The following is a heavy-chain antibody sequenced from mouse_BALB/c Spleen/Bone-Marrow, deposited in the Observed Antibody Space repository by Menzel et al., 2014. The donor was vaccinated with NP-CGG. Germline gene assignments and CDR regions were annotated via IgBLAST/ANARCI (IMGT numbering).Heavy chain of an antibody. D-gene: IGHD2-1*01. CDR3: ARSRGNYLYYAMDY. CDR2: ISSGSSTI. CDR1: GYTFSSFG. J-gene: IGHJ4*01. Sequence: EVKLVESGGGLVQPGGSRKLSCAASGYTFSSFGMHWVRQAPEKGLGWVAYISSGSSTIYNADTVKGRFTISRDNPKNTLFLQMTSLRSEDTAMYYCARSRGNYLYYAMDYWGQGTSVTVSS. V-gene: IGHV5-17*02.